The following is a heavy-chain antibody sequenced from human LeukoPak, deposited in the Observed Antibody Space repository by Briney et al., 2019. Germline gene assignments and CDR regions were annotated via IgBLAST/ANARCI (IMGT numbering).Heavy chain of an antibody. CDR2: FYSGGDT. Sequence: GGSLRLSCAVSGFTFSSNHMSWVCQAPGKGLEWVSVFYSGGDTHYADSVKGRFTISRDNSKNTLYLQMNSLRAEDTAVYYCARNSWDDYGDYMPADYWGQGTLVTVSS. CDR3: ARNSWDDYGDYMPADY. CDR1: GFTFSSNH. D-gene: IGHD4-17*01. V-gene: IGHV3-53*01. J-gene: IGHJ4*02.